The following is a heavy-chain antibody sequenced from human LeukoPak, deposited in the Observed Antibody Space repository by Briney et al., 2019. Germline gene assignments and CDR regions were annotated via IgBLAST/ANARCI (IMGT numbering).Heavy chain of an antibody. D-gene: IGHD3-10*01. J-gene: IGHJ4*02. Sequence: GGSLRLSCAASGFTFNAYAMHCVRHAPGKALEWVSLISGDLGSTYYADSVRGRFTISRDNSKDTLFLQMNSLRTVDTALYYCSKRRGSGTYVFDYWGQGTQVTVCS. CDR2: ISGDLGST. V-gene: IGHV3-43*02. CDR3: SKRRGSGTYVFDY. CDR1: GFTFNAYA.